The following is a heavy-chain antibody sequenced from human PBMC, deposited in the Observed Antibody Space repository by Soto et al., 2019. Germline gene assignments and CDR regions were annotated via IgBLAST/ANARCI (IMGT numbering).Heavy chain of an antibody. CDR2: ISYDGSDK. Sequence: QVQLVESGGGVVQPGRSLRLSCAVSGFTFSSSGMHWVRQAPGKGLEWVAIISYDGSDKYYADSVEGRFTISRDNSKNTLFLQMNSLRPEDTAVYYCAKDNPTLAYWGQGTLVTVSS. CDR3: AKDNPTLAY. CDR1: GFTFSSSG. V-gene: IGHV3-30*18. D-gene: IGHD1-1*01. J-gene: IGHJ4*02.